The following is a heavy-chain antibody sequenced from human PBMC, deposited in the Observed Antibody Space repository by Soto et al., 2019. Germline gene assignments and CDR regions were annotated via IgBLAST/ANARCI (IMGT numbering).Heavy chain of an antibody. CDR1: GGSFNDYY. D-gene: IGHD3-10*01. Sequence: PSETLSLTCAVCGGSFNDYYWRWVRQSPGKGLEWIGEINHGGITNYNPSLKSRDTISVDTSKNQFSLKVNSVTAADTAVYYCATYYGSGGFFYWGQGALVTVSS. CDR3: ATYYGSGGFFY. CDR2: INHGGIT. J-gene: IGHJ4*02. V-gene: IGHV4-34*01.